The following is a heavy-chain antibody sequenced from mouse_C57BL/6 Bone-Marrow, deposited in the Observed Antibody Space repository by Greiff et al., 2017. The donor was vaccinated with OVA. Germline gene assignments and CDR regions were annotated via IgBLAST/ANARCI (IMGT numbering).Heavy chain of an antibody. CDR2: IRTYNGNT. Sequence: VQLVESGPEVVRPGVSVKISCKGSGYTFTDFAMHWVKQSHAKSLEWIGVIRTYNGNTNYNQKFKVKATMTVDKSSNTAYMELARLTSEDSAIYYCAREAGYYYYAMDYWGQGTSVTVSS. CDR3: AREAGYYYYAMDY. CDR1: GYTFTDFA. D-gene: IGHD2-3*01. J-gene: IGHJ4*01. V-gene: IGHV1-67*01.